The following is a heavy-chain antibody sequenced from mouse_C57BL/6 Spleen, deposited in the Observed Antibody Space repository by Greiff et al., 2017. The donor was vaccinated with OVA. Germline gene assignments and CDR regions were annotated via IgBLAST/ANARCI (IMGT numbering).Heavy chain of an antibody. CDR2: ISSGGSYT. D-gene: IGHD3-2*02. J-gene: IGHJ3*01. CDR1: GFTFSSYG. CDR3: ARQGETAQAAFAY. V-gene: IGHV5-6*02. Sequence: EVKLVESGGDLVKPGGSLKLSCAASGFTFSSYGMSWVRQTPDKRLEWVATISSGGSYTYYTDSVKGRFTISRENAKNTLYLQMSSLKSEDTAMYYCARQGETAQAAFAYWGQGTLVTVSA.